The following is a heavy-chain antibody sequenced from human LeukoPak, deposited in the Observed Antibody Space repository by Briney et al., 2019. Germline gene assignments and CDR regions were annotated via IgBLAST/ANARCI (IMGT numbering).Heavy chain of an antibody. V-gene: IGHV3-11*01. D-gene: IGHD1-14*01. CDR2: ISPSGTDI. Sequence: GGSLRLSCAVSAFTFSDNYMTWIRQAPGKGLESVSYISPSGTDISYADSVKGRFTISRDNAKNSLYLRMNSLRAEDTAVYYCSRDPRNLDYWGQGTLVTVSS. CDR3: SRDPRNLDY. CDR1: AFTFSDNY. J-gene: IGHJ4*02.